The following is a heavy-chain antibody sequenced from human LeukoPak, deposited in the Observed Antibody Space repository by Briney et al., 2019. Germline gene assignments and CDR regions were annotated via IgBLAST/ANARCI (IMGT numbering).Heavy chain of an antibody. Sequence: PGGSLRLSCAASGFTLSSYNMNWVRQAPGKGLEWISYITTSIDIISYADSVKGRFTISRDNAKNSLYLQMDSLRGEDTAVYYCVRDHDYYFGYWGQGILVTVSA. CDR2: ITTSIDII. J-gene: IGHJ4*02. D-gene: IGHD3-16*01. V-gene: IGHV3-48*01. CDR3: VRDHDYYFGY. CDR1: GFTLSSYN.